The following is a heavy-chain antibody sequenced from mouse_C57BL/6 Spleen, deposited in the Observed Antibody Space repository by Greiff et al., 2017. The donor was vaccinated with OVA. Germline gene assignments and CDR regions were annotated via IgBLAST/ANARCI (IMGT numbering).Heavy chain of an antibody. V-gene: IGHV1-42*01. Sequence: EVKVEESGPELVKPGASVKISCKASGYSFTGYYMNWVKQSPEKSLEWIGEINPSTGGTTYNQKFKAKATLTVDKSSSTAYMQLKSLTSEDSAVYYCARGIYYDQGYFDVWGTGTTVTVSS. CDR1: GYSFTGYY. CDR2: INPSTGGT. D-gene: IGHD2-4*01. CDR3: ARGIYYDQGYFDV. J-gene: IGHJ1*03.